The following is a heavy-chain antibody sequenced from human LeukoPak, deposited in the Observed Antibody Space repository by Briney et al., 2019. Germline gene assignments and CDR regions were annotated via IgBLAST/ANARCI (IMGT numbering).Heavy chain of an antibody. CDR2: IYSSGNT. CDR1: GGSIRNYY. CDR3: ARGGYNPFDY. V-gene: IGHV4-4*09. Sequence: SETLSLTCPVSGGSIRNYYWSWIRQPPGKGLEYIGYIYSSGNTDYNPSLKSRVTISVDTSKNQFALKLSSVTAADTAVYYCARGGYNPFDYWGQGTLVTVSS. J-gene: IGHJ4*02. D-gene: IGHD5-24*01.